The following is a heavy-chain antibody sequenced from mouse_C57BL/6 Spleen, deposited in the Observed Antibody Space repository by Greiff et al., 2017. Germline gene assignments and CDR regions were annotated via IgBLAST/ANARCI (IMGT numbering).Heavy chain of an antibody. V-gene: IGHV1-55*01. J-gene: IGHJ4*01. CDR2: IYPGSGST. D-gene: IGHD2-4*01. CDR3: ARSLDYGFYAMDY. Sequence: VQLVESGAELVKPGASVKMSCKASGYTFTSYWITWVKQRPGQGLEWIGDIYPGSGSTNYNEKFKSKATLTVDTSSSTAYMQLSSLTSEDSAVYYCARSLDYGFYAMDYWGQGTSVTVSS. CDR1: GYTFTSYW.